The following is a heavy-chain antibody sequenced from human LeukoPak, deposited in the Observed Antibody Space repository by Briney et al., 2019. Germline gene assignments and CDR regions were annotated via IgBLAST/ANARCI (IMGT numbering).Heavy chain of an antibody. Sequence: PGGSLRLSCAASGLTFSNAWMSWVRQAPGKGLEWVGRIKSKTDGGTTDYGAPVKGRFIISRDDSKNTLYLQMNGLKIEDTAVYYCITDPGEWEPIWGQGTMVTVSS. D-gene: IGHD1-26*01. CDR3: ITDPGEWEPI. CDR2: IKSKTDGGTT. V-gene: IGHV3-15*01. J-gene: IGHJ3*02. CDR1: GLTFSNAW.